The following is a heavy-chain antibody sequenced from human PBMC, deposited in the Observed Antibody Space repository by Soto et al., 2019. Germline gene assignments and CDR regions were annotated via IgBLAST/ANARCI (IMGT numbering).Heavy chain of an antibody. CDR2: TYYRSKWYN. CDR3: ARSRMSSFRREPQNYYYYGMDV. Sequence: PSQTLSLTCXISGDSVSSNSAAWNWIRQSPSRGLEWLGRTYYRSKWYNDYAVSVKSRITINPDTSKNQFSLQLNSVTPEDTAVYYCARSRMSSFRREPQNYYYYGMDVWGQGTTVTVSS. D-gene: IGHD6-19*01. V-gene: IGHV6-1*01. J-gene: IGHJ6*02. CDR1: GDSVSSNSAA.